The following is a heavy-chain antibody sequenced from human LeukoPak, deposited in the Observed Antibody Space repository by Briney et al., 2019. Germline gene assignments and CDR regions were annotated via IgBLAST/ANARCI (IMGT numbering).Heavy chain of an antibody. D-gene: IGHD2-21*01. CDR2: IYYSGST. V-gene: IGHV4-4*02. Sequence: SGTLSLTCAVSGGSISSSNWWSWVRQPPGKGLEWIGSIYYSGSTYYNPSLKSRVTISVDTSKNQFSLKLSSVTAADTAVYYCARPKLGTYCGGDCYEYYFDYWGQGTLVTVSS. CDR1: GGSISSSNW. J-gene: IGHJ4*02. CDR3: ARPKLGTYCGGDCYEYYFDY.